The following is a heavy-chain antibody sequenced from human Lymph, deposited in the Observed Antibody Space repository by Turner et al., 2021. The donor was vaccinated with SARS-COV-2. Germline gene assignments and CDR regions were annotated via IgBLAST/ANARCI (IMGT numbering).Heavy chain of an antibody. CDR2: ISYDGSNK. D-gene: IGHD3-10*01. CDR3: ARDSSGSGTLDY. J-gene: IGHJ4*02. Sequence: QVQLVESAGGVVQPGTSLRLSCAASGFTFNNYPMHWVRQAPGKGLEWVAVISYDGSNKYYADSVKGRFTISRDNSKNTLYLQMNSLRAEDTAVYYCARDSSGSGTLDYWGQGTLVTVSS. V-gene: IGHV3-30-3*01. CDR1: GFTFNNYP.